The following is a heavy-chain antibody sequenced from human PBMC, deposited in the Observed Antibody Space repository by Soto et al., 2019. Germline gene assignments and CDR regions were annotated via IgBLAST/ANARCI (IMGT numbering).Heavy chain of an antibody. CDR3: ARDRGIDAFDI. CDR1: GFIFSNYW. V-gene: IGHV3-7*05. D-gene: IGHD3-10*01. Sequence: EVQLVESGGGLVQPGGSLRLSCAASGFIFSNYWMSWVRQAPGRGLEWLAYIKQDGSEKYYVDSLKGRVIISRDNAKNSLYLEMDTVRAEDTGVYYCARDRGIDAFDIWGQGTMVTVSS. J-gene: IGHJ3*02. CDR2: IKQDGSEK.